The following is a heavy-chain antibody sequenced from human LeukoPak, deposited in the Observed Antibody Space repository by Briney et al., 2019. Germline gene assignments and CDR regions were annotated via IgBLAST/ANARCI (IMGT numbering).Heavy chain of an antibody. D-gene: IGHD3-16*02. CDR1: GYSISSGYY. Sequence: PSETPSLTCAVSGYSISSGYYWGWVRQAPGKGLEWIGSIYHTGSTDYNPSLKSRLTISVDMSKNQFSLNLRSVTAADTAVYYCARDKDDYVWGTYRWWGQGMLVTVSS. CDR2: IYHTGST. CDR3: ARDKDDYVWGTYRW. V-gene: IGHV4-38-2*01. J-gene: IGHJ4*02.